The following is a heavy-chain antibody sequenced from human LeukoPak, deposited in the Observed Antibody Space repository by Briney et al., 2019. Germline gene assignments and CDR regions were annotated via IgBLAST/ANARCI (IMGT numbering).Heavy chain of an antibody. CDR3: ARDPWQGSTTLH. Sequence: GGSLRLSCVASGFSISSGYMTWARQAPGKALERVSLLYSDDSAYYPDSVKGRFTISRDNSKSTLHLQMDTLRTEDTAMYYCARDPWQGSTTLHWGQGIMVTVSS. V-gene: IGHV3-66*02. CDR1: GFSISSGY. CDR2: LYSDDSA. J-gene: IGHJ4*02. D-gene: IGHD1-26*01.